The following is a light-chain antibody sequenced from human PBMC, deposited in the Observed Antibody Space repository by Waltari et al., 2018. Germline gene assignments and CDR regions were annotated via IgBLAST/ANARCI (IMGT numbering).Light chain of an antibody. J-gene: IGKJ1*01. CDR3: QHYVRLPAT. V-gene: IGKV3-20*01. CDR2: GAS. CDR1: QSVSMS. Sequence: EIVLTQSPGTLSLSPGERAPLSCRASQSVSMSLAWYQQKPGQAPRLLIYGASSRATGIPDRFSGSGSGTDFSLTISRLEPEDFAVYYCQHYVRLPATFGQGTKVEIK.